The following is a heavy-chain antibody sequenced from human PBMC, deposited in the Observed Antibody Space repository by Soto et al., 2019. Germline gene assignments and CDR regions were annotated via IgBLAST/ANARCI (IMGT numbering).Heavy chain of an antibody. CDR3: ARGSLEWFQTDNWFDP. J-gene: IGHJ5*02. Sequence: VQLVESGGGLVQPGGSLRLSCAASGFTFSSYSMNWVRQAPGKGLEWVSYISSSSSTIYYADSVKGRFTISRDNAKNSLYLQMNSLRAEDTAVYYCARGSLEWFQTDNWFDPWGQGTLVTVSS. CDR1: GFTFSSYS. CDR2: ISSSSSTI. D-gene: IGHD3-3*01. V-gene: IGHV3-48*01.